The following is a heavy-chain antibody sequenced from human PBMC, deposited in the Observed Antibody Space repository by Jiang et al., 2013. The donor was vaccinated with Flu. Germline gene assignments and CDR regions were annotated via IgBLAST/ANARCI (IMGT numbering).Heavy chain of an antibody. J-gene: IGHJ4*02. CDR3: AREGVVYGDSLMWCDH. CDR2: INPNGDST. D-gene: IGHD3-3*01. Sequence: QLVESGAEVKKPGASVKVSCKASGYIFTTYFIHWVRQAPGQGLEWMGMINPNGDSTLYAQRFQGRVTMTRDTSTSTVYMELSSLKSEDTAVYYCAREGVVYGDSLMWCDHWGQGTLVTVSS. CDR1: GYIFTTYF. V-gene: IGHV1-46*01.